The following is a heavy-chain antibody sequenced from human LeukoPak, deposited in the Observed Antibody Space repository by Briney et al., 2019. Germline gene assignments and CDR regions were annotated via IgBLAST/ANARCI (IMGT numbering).Heavy chain of an antibody. Sequence: GSVKVSCKASGYTFTSYAMHWVRQAPGQRLEWMGWINAGNGNTKYSQKFQGRVTITRDTSASTAYMELSSLRSEDTAVYYCARDCWGYSSRSLYNWFDPWGQGTLVTVSS. J-gene: IGHJ5*02. CDR2: INAGNGNT. CDR1: GYTFTSYA. V-gene: IGHV1-3*01. D-gene: IGHD6-13*01. CDR3: ARDCWGYSSRSLYNWFDP.